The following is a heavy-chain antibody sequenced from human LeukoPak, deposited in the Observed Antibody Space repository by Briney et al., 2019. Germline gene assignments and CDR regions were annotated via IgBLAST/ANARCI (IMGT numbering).Heavy chain of an antibody. J-gene: IGHJ4*02. CDR3: ARDPPYDYVWGSYRPFDY. CDR2: INHSGST. V-gene: IGHV4-34*01. CDR1: GGSFSGYY. Sequence: SETLSLTCAVYGGSFSGYYWSWIRQPPGKGLEWIGEINHSGSTNYNPSLKSRVTISVDTSKNQFSLKLSSVTAADTAVYYCARDPPYDYVWGSYRPFDYRGQGTLVTVSS. D-gene: IGHD3-16*02.